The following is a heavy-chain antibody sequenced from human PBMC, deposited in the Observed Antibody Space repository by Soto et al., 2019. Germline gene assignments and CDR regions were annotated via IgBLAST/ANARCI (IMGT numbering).Heavy chain of an antibody. CDR1: GNTFTSYD. Sequence: ASVKVSCKASGNTFTSYDINWVRQATGHGLEWMGWINPNSGNIGYAQKFQGRVTMTRDTAIRAAYMEVSRLRSDDTAVYYCARGRASGSYYLLDYWGQGTLVTVSS. CDR2: INPNSGNI. V-gene: IGHV1-8*01. J-gene: IGHJ4*02. D-gene: IGHD3-10*01. CDR3: ARGRASGSYYLLDY.